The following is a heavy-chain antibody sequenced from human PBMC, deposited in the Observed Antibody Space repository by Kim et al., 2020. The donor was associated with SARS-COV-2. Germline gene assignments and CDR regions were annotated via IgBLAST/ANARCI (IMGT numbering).Heavy chain of an antibody. Sequence: SETLSLTCAVSGGSISSSNWWSWVRQPPGKGLEWIGEIYHSGSTNYNPSLKSRVTISVDKSKNQFSLKLSSVTAAATAVYYCARDGGAAAGTIIGSWGQGTLVTVFS. V-gene: IGHV4-4*02. CDR3: ARDGGAAAGTIIGS. CDR1: GGSISSSNW. D-gene: IGHD6-13*01. J-gene: IGHJ5*02. CDR2: IYHSGST.